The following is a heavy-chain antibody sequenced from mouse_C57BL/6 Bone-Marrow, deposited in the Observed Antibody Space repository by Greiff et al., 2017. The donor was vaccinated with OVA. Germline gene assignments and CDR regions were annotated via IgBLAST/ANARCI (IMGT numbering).Heavy chain of an antibody. CDR2: IDPSDSDT. J-gene: IGHJ2*01. CDR3: ARGYDGTFDY. Sequence: QVQLQQSGAELVKPGASVKLSCKASGYTFTSYWMQWVKQRPGQGLEWIGEIDPSDSDTNYNQKFKGKATLTVDTSSSTAYMQLSSLTSEDSAVYYCARGYDGTFDYWGQGTTLTVSS. D-gene: IGHD2-3*01. CDR1: GYTFTSYW. V-gene: IGHV1-50*01.